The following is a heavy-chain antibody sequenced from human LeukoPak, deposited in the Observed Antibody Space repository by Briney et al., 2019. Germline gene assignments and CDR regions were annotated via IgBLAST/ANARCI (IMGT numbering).Heavy chain of an antibody. CDR2: INPNSGGT. Sequence: ASVKVSCKASGYTFTGYYMHWVRQAPGQGLEWMGWINPNSGGTNYAQKFQGRVTMTRDTSISTAYMELSRPRSDDTAVYYCASNKAGGSGSYSAYLYWGQGTLVTVSS. CDR3: ASNKAGGSGSYSAYLY. D-gene: IGHD3-10*01. J-gene: IGHJ4*02. V-gene: IGHV1-2*02. CDR1: GYTFTGYY.